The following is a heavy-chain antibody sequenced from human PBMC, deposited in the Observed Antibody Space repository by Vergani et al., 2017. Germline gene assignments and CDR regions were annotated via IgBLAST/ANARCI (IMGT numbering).Heavy chain of an antibody. D-gene: IGHD3-22*01. CDR2: ISGYNGNT. V-gene: IGHV1-18*01. Sequence: QGQLVQSGAEVKKPGASVKVSCKASGYTFTTYGINWVRQAPGQGLEWMAWISGYNGNTNYAQKLQGRVTMTTDTSTSTAYMELGNLRSDATAGYYCETRPHYYGSGGYHFGGGIDAFYMWGQGTMVTVSS. CDR1: GYTFTTYG. CDR3: ETRPHYYGSGGYHFGGGIDAFYM. J-gene: IGHJ3*02.